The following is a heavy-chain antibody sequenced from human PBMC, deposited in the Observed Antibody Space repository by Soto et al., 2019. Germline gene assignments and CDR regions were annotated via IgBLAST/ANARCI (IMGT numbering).Heavy chain of an antibody. J-gene: IGHJ6*02. D-gene: IGHD3-22*01. CDR2: ISFDGRNT. CDR1: GFTFNNYG. Sequence: GGSLRLSCAASGFTFNNYGMHWVRQAPGKGLEWVVVISFDGRNTYYAESVKGRFTISRDNAKNSLYLQMNSLRAEDTVVYYCARFYYYSSGYLPSPYYYYYGMDVWGQGTTVTVSS. V-gene: IGHV3-30*03. CDR3: ARFYYYSSGYLPSPYYYYYGMDV.